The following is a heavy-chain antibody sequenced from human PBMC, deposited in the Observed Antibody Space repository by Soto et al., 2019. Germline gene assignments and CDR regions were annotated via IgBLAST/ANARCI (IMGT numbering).Heavy chain of an antibody. J-gene: IGHJ5*02. CDR3: ARQSCTIFGVDIVYDWFDP. Sequence: QLQESGPGLVKSSETLSLTCTVSGPSISGSSFYWAWIRQAPGKGLEWIGSIYSSGSSYYNPSHNSRVTMSVDTSKNQLSLRVSSATDADTSVYYCARQSCTIFGVDIVYDWFDPWGPGTQVTVSS. CDR1: GPSISGSSFY. D-gene: IGHD3-3*01. CDR2: IYSSGSS. V-gene: IGHV4-39*01.